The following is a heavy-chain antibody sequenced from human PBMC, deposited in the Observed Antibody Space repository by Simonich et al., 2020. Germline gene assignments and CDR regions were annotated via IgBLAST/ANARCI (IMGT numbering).Heavy chain of an antibody. V-gene: IGHV4-59*08. CDR2: IYYSGRT. CDR3: ARHDRWLQFYFDY. Sequence: QVQLQESGPGLAKPSETLSLTCTVSGGSISSYYWSWIRPPPGKGLEWIGYIYYSGRTNYNPSLKSRVTISVDTSKNQFSLKLSSVTAADTAVYYCARHDRWLQFYFDYWGQGTLVTVSS. CDR1: GGSISSYY. J-gene: IGHJ4*02. D-gene: IGHD5-12*01.